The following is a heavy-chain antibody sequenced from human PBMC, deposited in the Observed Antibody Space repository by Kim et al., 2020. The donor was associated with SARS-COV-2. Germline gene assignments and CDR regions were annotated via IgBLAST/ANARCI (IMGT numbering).Heavy chain of an antibody. V-gene: IGHV4-59*01. J-gene: IGHJ2*01. CDR3: ARGKYYYDGSGNPRFWYFDL. D-gene: IGHD3-22*01. CDR2: VFDSGST. CDR1: GGSISYYY. Sequence: SETLSLTCTVSGGSISYYYWSWIRQPPGKGLEWIGYVFDSGSTNYNPSLKSRVTISLDTSKKQFSLQLTSVTAADTAMYYCARGKYYYDGSGNPRFWYFDLWGRGTLVTVSS.